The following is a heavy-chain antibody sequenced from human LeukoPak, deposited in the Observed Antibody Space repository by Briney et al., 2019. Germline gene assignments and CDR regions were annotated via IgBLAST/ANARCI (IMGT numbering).Heavy chain of an antibody. Sequence: GGSLRLSCAASGFSFSSYALSWVRQAPGRGLEWVSAISDSGGRTYYADFVKGRFTISRDNSENTLFLQMSSLRAEDTATYYCAKHYGSGTYYNYFTYRGQGTLVTVSS. D-gene: IGHD3-10*01. CDR1: GFSFSSYA. J-gene: IGHJ4*02. V-gene: IGHV3-23*01. CDR3: AKHYGSGTYYNYFTY. CDR2: ISDSGGRT.